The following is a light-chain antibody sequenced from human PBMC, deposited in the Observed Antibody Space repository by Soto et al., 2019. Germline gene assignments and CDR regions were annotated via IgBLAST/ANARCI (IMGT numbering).Light chain of an antibody. J-gene: IGKJ4*01. CDR3: QQYNSFPLT. V-gene: IGKV1-5*01. Sequence: DIQMTQSPSTLSASVGDRVTITCRASQSISSWLTWYQQKPGKAPKVLIYDASSLGSGVPSRFSGSGSGTKFTLTISSLQPDDFGTYYCQQYNSFPLTFGGGTKVDIK. CDR1: QSISSW. CDR2: DAS.